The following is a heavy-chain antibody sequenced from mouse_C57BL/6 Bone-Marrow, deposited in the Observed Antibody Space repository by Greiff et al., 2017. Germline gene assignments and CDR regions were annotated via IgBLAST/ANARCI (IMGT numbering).Heavy chain of an antibody. CDR1: GFTFSDYY. Sequence: EVHLVESEGGLVQPGSSMKLSCTASGFTFSDYYMAWVRQVPEKGLDWVANINYDGSSTYYLDSLKSRFIISRDNAKNILYLQMSSLKSEDTATYYCARDGGYYAMDYWGQGTSVTVSS. CDR2: INYDGSST. J-gene: IGHJ4*01. CDR3: ARDGGYYAMDY. V-gene: IGHV5-16*01.